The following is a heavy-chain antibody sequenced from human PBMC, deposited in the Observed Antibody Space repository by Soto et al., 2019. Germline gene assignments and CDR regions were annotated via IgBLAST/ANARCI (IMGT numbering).Heavy chain of an antibody. CDR1: GYTFTSYA. J-gene: IGHJ4*02. Sequence: GASVKVSCKASGYTFTSYAMHWVRQAPGQRPEWMGWINAGNGNTEYSQKFQDRVTITRDTSASTAYMELSSLRSEDTAMYYCARDLGNFRWEQLPGAADYWGQGTLVTVSS. V-gene: IGHV1-3*01. CDR3: ARDLGNFRWEQLPGAADY. D-gene: IGHD7-27*01. CDR2: INAGNGNT.